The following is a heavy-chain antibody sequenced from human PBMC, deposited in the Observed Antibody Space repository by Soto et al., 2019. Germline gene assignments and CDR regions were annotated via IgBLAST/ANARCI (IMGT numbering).Heavy chain of an antibody. Sequence: TLCLTCTVAGGSISSYDWIWVRQPPGKGLEWIGNIFNGGSTSYNPSLKSRVTISVDTSKNQFSLRLISVTAADTALYYCARRYGWLYFDYWGQGSLVTVSS. CDR1: GGSISSYD. V-gene: IGHV4-4*08. J-gene: IGHJ4*02. CDR2: IFNGGST. D-gene: IGHD6-19*01. CDR3: ARRYGWLYFDY.